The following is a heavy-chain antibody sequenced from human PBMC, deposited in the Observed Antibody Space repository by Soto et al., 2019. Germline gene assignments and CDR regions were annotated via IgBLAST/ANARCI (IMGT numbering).Heavy chain of an antibody. V-gene: IGHV1-69*13. CDR1: GGTFSSYA. Sequence: SVKVSCKASGGTFSSYAISWVLQAPGQGLEWMGGIIPIFGTANYAQKFQGRVTITADESTSTAYMELSSLRSEDTAVYYCAREAGITGTSLAYWGQGNPVTVYS. D-gene: IGHD1-20*01. J-gene: IGHJ4*02. CDR2: IIPIFGTA. CDR3: AREAGITGTSLAY.